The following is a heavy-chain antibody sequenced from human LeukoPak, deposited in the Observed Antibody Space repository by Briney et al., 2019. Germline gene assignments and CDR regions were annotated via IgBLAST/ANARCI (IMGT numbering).Heavy chain of an antibody. Sequence: SETLSLTCTVSGGSISSSSYYWGWIRQPPGKGLEWIGSIYYSGSTYYNPSLKSRVTISVDTSKNQFSLKLSSVTGADTAVYYCARIAAETYYYYYGMDVWGQGTMVTVSS. D-gene: IGHD6-13*01. V-gene: IGHV4-39*01. CDR2: IYYSGST. CDR1: GGSISSSSYY. J-gene: IGHJ6*02. CDR3: ARIAAETYYYYYGMDV.